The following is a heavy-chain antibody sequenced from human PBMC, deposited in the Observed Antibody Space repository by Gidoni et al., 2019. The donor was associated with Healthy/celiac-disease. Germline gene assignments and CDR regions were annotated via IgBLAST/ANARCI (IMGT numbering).Heavy chain of an antibody. CDR2: ISGSGGST. V-gene: IGHV3-23*01. CDR3: AKGLYDFWSGYGAHFDY. Sequence: EVQLLESGGGLVQPGGSLRLSCAASGFTFRSYAMSWVRQAPGKGREWVSAISGSGGSTYYADSVKGRFTISRDNSKNTLYLQMNSLRAEDTAVYYCAKGLYDFWSGYGAHFDYWGQGTLVTVSS. D-gene: IGHD3-3*01. J-gene: IGHJ4*02. CDR1: GFTFRSYA.